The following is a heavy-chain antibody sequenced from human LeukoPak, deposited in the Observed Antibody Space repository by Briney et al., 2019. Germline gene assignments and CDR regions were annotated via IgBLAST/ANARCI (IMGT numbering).Heavy chain of an antibody. CDR1: GGSISTYY. J-gene: IGHJ1*01. D-gene: IGHD6-6*01. CDR2: IYHSGST. Sequence: SETLPLTCTVSGGSISTYYWNWIRQPPGKGLEWIGYIYHSGSTNYNPSLQSRVTISVDTSKNQFSLNLNSVTAADTAVYYCARGGAARLHLQNWGQGTLVTVSS. CDR3: ARGGAARLHLQN. V-gene: IGHV4-59*01.